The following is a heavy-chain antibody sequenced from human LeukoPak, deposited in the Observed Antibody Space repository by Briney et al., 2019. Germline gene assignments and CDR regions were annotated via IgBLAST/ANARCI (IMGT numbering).Heavy chain of an antibody. CDR1: GFTFSSYS. J-gene: IGHJ3*02. D-gene: IGHD3-22*01. Sequence: GGSLRLSCAASGFTFSSYSMNWVRQAPGKGLEWVSSISSSSSYIYYADSVKGRFTISRDNAKNSLYLQMNSLRAEDTAVYYCARRGYSPFCSFDIWGQGTMDTVSS. CDR2: ISSSSSYI. V-gene: IGHV3-21*01. CDR3: ARRGYSPFCSFDI.